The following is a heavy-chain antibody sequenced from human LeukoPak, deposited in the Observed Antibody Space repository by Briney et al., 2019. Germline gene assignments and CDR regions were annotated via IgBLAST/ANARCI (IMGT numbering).Heavy chain of an antibody. Sequence: PSETLSLTCTVSGGSISSGGYYWRWIRQHPGKGLEWIGYIYYSGSTYYNPSLKSRVTISVDTSKNQFSLKLSSVTAADTAVYYCARELRGGYRLRYFDYWGQGTLVTVSS. D-gene: IGHD3-22*01. CDR2: IYYSGST. J-gene: IGHJ4*02. CDR3: ARELRGGYRLRYFDY. CDR1: GGSISSGGYY. V-gene: IGHV4-31*03.